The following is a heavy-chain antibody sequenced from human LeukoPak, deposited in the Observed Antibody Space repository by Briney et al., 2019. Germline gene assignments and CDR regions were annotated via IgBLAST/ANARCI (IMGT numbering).Heavy chain of an antibody. CDR3: ARGGFRFFDWGGY. CDR2: IYHSGST. V-gene: IGHV4-38-2*02. J-gene: IGHJ4*02. D-gene: IGHD3-9*01. Sequence: SETLSLTCTVSGYSISSGYYWGWIRQPPGKGLEWIGSIYHSGSTYYNPSLKSRVTISIDTSKNQFSLKLSSVTAADTAVYYCARGGFRFFDWGGYWGQGTLVTVSS. CDR1: GYSISSGYY.